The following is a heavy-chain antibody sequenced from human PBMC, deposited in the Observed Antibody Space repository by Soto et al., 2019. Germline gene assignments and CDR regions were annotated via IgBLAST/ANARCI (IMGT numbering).Heavy chain of an antibody. Sequence: GGFLRLSCAASGFTFSSYAMSWVRQAPGKGLEWVSVISGSVDRTYYADSVKGRFTISRDNSKNTLYLQMNSLRAEDTAVYYCAKDLDGAAAGPAKFYGMDVWGQGTTVTVSS. CDR1: GFTFSSYA. V-gene: IGHV3-23*01. CDR2: ISGSVDRT. D-gene: IGHD6-13*01. CDR3: AKDLDGAAAGPAKFYGMDV. J-gene: IGHJ6*02.